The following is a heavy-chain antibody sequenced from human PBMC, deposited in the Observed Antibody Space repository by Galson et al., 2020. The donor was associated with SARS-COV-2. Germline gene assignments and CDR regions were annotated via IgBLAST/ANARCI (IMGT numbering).Heavy chain of an antibody. CDR3: ARSADERRREYVHYDR. CDR2: ISSGSHFI. J-gene: IGHJ4*02. D-gene: IGHD3-22*01. CDR1: GFNFNVYT. Sequence: NSGGSLRLSCAASGFNFNVYTMNWVRQVPGRGLQWVASISSGSHFIYYEDSLKGRYTISRDNGKNSLFLEMHSLTVEDTAMFYCARSADERRREYVHYDRWGQGILVTVSS. V-gene: IGHV3-21*06.